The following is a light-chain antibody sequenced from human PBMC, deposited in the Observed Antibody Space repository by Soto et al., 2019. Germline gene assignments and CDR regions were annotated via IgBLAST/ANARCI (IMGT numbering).Light chain of an antibody. Sequence: DIVMTQSPLSLPVTPGEPASISCRSSQSLLHRSGYNYLNWYLQKPGQSPQLLIYLCSSRASGVPDRFSGSGSGTDFTLKISRVEAEDVGVYYCMQALQTPLTFGGGTKVEIK. CDR3: MQALQTPLT. CDR2: LCS. V-gene: IGKV2-28*01. J-gene: IGKJ4*01. CDR1: QSLLHRSGYNY.